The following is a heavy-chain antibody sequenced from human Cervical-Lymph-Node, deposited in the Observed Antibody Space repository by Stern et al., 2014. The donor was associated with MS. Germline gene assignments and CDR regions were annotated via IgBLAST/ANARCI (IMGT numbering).Heavy chain of an antibody. Sequence: VQLLESGGGLVKPGGSLRLSCAASGLTFSLYSMSWVRQAPGKGLEWVSSISGRGNNIYYADSVKGRFTISRDNAKNSLYLQMNTLRAEDTAVYYCAVPGGSSGWSGFYFDQWGQGTLVTVSS. D-gene: IGHD6-19*01. CDR1: GLTFSLYS. CDR2: ISGRGNNI. J-gene: IGHJ4*02. CDR3: AVPGGSSGWSGFYFDQ. V-gene: IGHV3-21*01.